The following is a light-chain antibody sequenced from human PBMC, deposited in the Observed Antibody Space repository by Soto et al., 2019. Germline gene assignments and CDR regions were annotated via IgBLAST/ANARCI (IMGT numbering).Light chain of an antibody. V-gene: IGKV1-39*01. CDR3: QQSYSTPALT. CDR1: QSISNY. J-gene: IGKJ4*01. CDR2: AAS. Sequence: DIQMTQSPSSLSASVGDRVTITCRASQSISNYYLNWYQQKPGKAPNLLIYAASSLQSGVPSRFSGSGSGTDFTLTISSLQPEDFATYYCQQSYSTPALTFCVGTKVEIK.